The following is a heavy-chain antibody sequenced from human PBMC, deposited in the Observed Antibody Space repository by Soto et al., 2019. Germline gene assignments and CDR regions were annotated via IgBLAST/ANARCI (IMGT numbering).Heavy chain of an antibody. CDR1: GGSISSYY. D-gene: IGHD6-13*01. J-gene: IGHJ4*02. CDR3: ASSYSSSWYGYYFDY. CDR2: IYYSGST. V-gene: IGHV4-59*08. Sequence: SETLSLTCTVSGGSISSYYWSWTRQPPGKGLEWIGYIYYSGSTNYNPSLKSRVTISVDTSKNQFSLKLSSVTAADTAVYYCASSYSSSWYGYYFDYWGQGTLVTVSS.